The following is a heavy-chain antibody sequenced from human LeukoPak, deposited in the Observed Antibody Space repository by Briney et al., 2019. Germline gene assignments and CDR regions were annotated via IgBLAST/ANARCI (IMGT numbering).Heavy chain of an antibody. CDR3: ARQGKDTTGYLFFDN. V-gene: IGHV4-39*01. D-gene: IGHD3-9*01. CDR1: GGSITSGSYS. Sequence: TSETLSLTCTVSGGSITSGSYSWGWIRQPPGKGLEWIGSIYYSGSTYYNPSLRSRVTVSVDTSKNQFSLKLSSVTAADTAVYYCARQGKDTTGYLFFDNWGQGTLVTVSS. J-gene: IGHJ4*02. CDR2: IYYSGST.